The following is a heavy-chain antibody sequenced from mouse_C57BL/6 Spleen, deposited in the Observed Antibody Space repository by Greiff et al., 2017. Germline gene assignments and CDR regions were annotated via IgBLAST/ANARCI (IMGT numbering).Heavy chain of an antibody. Sequence: VQLQQPGAELVRPGNSVKLSCTASGYTFTSYWVHWVKQRPGQGLEWIGVIDPSDSYTNYNQKFTGKATLTVDTSSSTAYMQLSSLTSEDSAVYDCARGDSNYVDAMDYWGQGTSVTVSS. D-gene: IGHD2-5*01. J-gene: IGHJ4*01. CDR1: GYTFTSYW. V-gene: IGHV1-59*01. CDR3: ARGDSNYVDAMDY. CDR2: IDPSDSYT.